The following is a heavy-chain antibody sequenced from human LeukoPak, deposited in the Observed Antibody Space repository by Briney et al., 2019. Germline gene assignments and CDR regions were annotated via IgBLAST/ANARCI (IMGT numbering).Heavy chain of an antibody. CDR3: ARYYGSGSPPFDY. CDR1: GFTFNTYA. Sequence: PGGSLRLSCAASGFTFNTYAMNWVRQAPGKGLEWVPSISDSSSYIYYADSVKGRFTISRDNAKNSLYLQMNSLRAEDTAVYYCARYYGSGSPPFDYWGQGTLVTVSS. V-gene: IGHV3-21*01. CDR2: ISDSSSYI. J-gene: IGHJ4*02. D-gene: IGHD3-10*01.